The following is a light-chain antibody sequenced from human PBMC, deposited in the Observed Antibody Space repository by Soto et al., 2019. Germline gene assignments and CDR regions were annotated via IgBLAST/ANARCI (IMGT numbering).Light chain of an antibody. V-gene: IGKV3-15*01. J-gene: IGKJ5*01. CDR2: GAS. CDR3: HHYNNWLIT. CDR1: QSVSSN. Sequence: EIVMTQSPATLSVSPGERATLSCRASQSVSSNLAWYQHKPGQAPRLLIYGASTRATGIPARFSGNGSGTEFTLTISSLKSQYFAVYYCHHYNNWLITSGLGTRLEIK.